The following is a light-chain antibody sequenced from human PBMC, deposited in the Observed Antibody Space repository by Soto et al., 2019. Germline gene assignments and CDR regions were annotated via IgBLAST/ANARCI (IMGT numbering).Light chain of an antibody. CDR3: QQLNSYPRIT. CDR1: QGISSY. Sequence: DIQMTQSPSFLSASVGDRVTITCRASQGISSYLAWYQPKPGKATKLMIYAASTLQSGVPSRFSGSGSGTEFTLTISSLQPEDFATYYCQQLNSYPRITFGQGTRLEIK. CDR2: AAS. J-gene: IGKJ5*01. V-gene: IGKV1-9*01.